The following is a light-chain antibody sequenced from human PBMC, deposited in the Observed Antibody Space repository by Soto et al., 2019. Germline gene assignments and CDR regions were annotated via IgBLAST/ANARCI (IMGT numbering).Light chain of an antibody. CDR3: QQRSNLLT. CDR1: QSVSSY. CDR2: EAS. J-gene: IGKJ4*01. V-gene: IGKV3-11*01. Sequence: EIVLTQSPDTLSLSPGERATLSCRASQSVSSYLAWYQQKPGQAPRLLIYEASNRATGIPARFSGSGSGTDFTLTISGLEPEDFAVYYCQQRSNLLTFGGGTKVEIK.